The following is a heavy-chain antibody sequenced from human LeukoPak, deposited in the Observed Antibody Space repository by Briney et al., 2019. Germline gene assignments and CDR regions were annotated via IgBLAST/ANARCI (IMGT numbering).Heavy chain of an antibody. J-gene: IGHJ5*02. D-gene: IGHD6-19*01. Sequence: SATLPLHCGLFRGSGFYHKSAWNWVRPSPLKGLWWLGRNYYRSKWYDDCVVSVRSRITINPDTSKNQVSLQLSSVTPEDTAIYYCARGGIGETVALFETWGQGILVTVSS. CDR3: ARGGIGETVALFET. V-gene: IGHV6-1*01. CDR2: NYYRSKWYD. CDR1: RGSGFYHKSA.